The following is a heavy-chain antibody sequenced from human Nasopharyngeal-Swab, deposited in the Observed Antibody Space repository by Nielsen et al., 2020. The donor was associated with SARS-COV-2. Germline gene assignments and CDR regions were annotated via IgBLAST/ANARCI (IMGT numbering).Heavy chain of an antibody. CDR3: AKVLGVYYYMDV. J-gene: IGHJ6*03. CDR2: ISYDGSNK. V-gene: IGHV3-30*18. CDR1: GFTFSSYG. D-gene: IGHD2-8*01. Sequence: GGSLRLSCAASGFTFSSYGMHWVRQAPGKGLEWEAVISYDGSNKYYADSVKGRFTISRDNSKNTLYLQMNSLRAEDTAVYYCAKVLGVYYYMDVWGKGTTVTVSS.